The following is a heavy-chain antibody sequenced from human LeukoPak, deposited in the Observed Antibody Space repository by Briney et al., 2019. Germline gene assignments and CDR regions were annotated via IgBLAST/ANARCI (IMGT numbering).Heavy chain of an antibody. J-gene: IGHJ4*02. CDR2: IYYSGST. Sequence: PSETLSLTCTVSGGSISSSSYYWGWIRQPPGKGLEWIGSIYYSGSTYYNPSLKSRVTISVDTSKNQFSLKLSSVTAADTAVYYCARGVHPSIFGVVIQSGYYFDYWGQGTLVTVSS. CDR1: GGSISSSSYY. CDR3: ARGVHPSIFGVVIQSGYYFDY. V-gene: IGHV4-39*07. D-gene: IGHD3-3*01.